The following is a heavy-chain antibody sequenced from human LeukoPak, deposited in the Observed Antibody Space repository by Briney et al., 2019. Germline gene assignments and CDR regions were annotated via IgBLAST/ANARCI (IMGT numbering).Heavy chain of an antibody. J-gene: IGHJ4*02. V-gene: IGHV1-2*02. CDR3: ARALSLDY. CDR2: INPNSGGT. CDR1: GYTFTDYY. Sequence: ASVKVSCKASGYTFTDYYIDWVRQAPGQGLEWMGWINPNSGGTNYAQKFQGRVTMTRDTSIGTAYMELSSLRSDDTAVYYCARALSLDYWGQGTLVAVSS.